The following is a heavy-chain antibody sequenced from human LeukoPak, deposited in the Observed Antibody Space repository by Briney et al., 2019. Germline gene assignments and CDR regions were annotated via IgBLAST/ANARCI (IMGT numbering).Heavy chain of an antibody. CDR1: GYSFTNYW. Sequence: GESLRISCKGSGYSFTNYWISWVHQMLGKGLEWMGRIVPSDSYTNYSPSFQGHVTISADKSISTAYLQWSSLKASDTAMYYCARHYRYYYDSSDYYYGASGAFDIWGQGTMVTVSS. J-gene: IGHJ3*02. CDR3: ARHYRYYYDSSDYYYGASGAFDI. CDR2: IVPSDSYT. D-gene: IGHD3-22*01. V-gene: IGHV5-10-1*01.